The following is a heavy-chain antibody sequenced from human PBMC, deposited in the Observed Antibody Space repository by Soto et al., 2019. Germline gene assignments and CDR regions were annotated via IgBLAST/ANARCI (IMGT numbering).Heavy chain of an antibody. J-gene: IGHJ6*02. CDR3: AKDGTTARIHFYGLDV. Sequence: EVQLLESGGGLVQPGGSLRLSCAATGFTFSSYAMSWVRQAPGKGLEWVSAISGNGAITYYADSVKGRFTISREISKNTLLLQMNSLRAKDTALSFCAKDGTTARIHFYGLDVWGQGTTVTVSS. V-gene: IGHV3-23*01. CDR2: ISGNGAIT. CDR1: GFTFSSYA. D-gene: IGHD6-6*01.